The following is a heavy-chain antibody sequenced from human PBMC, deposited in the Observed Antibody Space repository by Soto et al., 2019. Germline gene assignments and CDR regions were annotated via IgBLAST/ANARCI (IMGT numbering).Heavy chain of an antibody. CDR3: ARGDREDIAVVIGVRPGEYGVDV. V-gene: IGHV3-30-3*01. CDR1: GFTFRKYA. D-gene: IGHD2-15*01. CDR2: ISYDGGNK. Sequence: GGSLRLSCAASGFTFRKYAMHWVRQAPGKGLECVAVISYDGGNKFYRDYVKGRFTISRDNSKNTLYLQINSLRYEDTAVYYCARGDREDIAVVIGVRPGEYGVDVWGQGTTVTVSS. J-gene: IGHJ6*02.